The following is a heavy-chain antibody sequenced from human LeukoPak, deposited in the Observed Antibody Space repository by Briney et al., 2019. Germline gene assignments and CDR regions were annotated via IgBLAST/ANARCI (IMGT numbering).Heavy chain of an antibody. Sequence: GGSLRLSCAASGFTFTNYGMHWVRQAPGKGLEWVAFIRYDGSNKNYADSVKGRFTISRDNSKNTLYLQMNSLKTEDTAVYYCTTDWDDYDYVWGSYRYPFDYWGQGTLVTVSS. J-gene: IGHJ4*02. CDR1: GFTFTNYG. CDR3: TTDWDDYDYVWGSYRYPFDY. CDR2: IRYDGSNK. V-gene: IGHV3-30*02. D-gene: IGHD3-16*02.